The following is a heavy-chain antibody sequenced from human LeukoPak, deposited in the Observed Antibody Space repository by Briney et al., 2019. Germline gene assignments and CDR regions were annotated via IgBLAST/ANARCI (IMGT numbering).Heavy chain of an antibody. J-gene: IGHJ6*02. CDR1: GFTFSSYS. CDR2: ISSSSSTI. D-gene: IGHD3-9*01. V-gene: IGHV3-48*01. Sequence: GGSLRLSCAASGFTFSSYSMNWVRQAPGKGLEWVSYISSSSSTIYYADSVKGRFTISRDNAKNSLYLQMNSLRAEDTAVYYCAKAVAKYYDILTGPTSIYYYGMDVWGQGTTVTVSS. CDR3: AKAVAKYYDILTGPTSIYYYGMDV.